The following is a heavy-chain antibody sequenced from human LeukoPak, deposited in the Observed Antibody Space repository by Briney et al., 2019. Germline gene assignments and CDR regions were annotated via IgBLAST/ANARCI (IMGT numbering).Heavy chain of an antibody. V-gene: IGHV3-15*01. D-gene: IGHD1-1*01. CDR2: IKSKKDGGTL. CDR1: GFIFSNVW. Sequence: GGSLRLSCAASGFIFSNVWMSWVRQAPGKGLEWVGRIKSKKDGGTLDYAAPVKGRFIISRDDSKNTLYLQMNSLKTEDTAVYYCARWNDGWEFDYWGQGTLVSVSS. J-gene: IGHJ4*02. CDR3: ARWNDGWEFDY.